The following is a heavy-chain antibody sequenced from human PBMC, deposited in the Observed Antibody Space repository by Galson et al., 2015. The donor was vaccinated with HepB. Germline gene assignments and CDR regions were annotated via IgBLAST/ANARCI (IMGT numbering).Heavy chain of an antibody. CDR2: SRDKAHSYST. J-gene: IGHJ2*01. Sequence: SLRLSCAASGFTFGDHYMDWVRQAPGKGLEWVGRSRDKAHSYSTEYAASVKGRFTTFRDDSKNSLYLQMNSLKTEDTAVYYCARDETGCWYFDLWGRGTLVTVSS. V-gene: IGHV3-72*01. CDR1: GFTFGDHY. CDR3: ARDETGCWYFDL. D-gene: IGHD6-19*01.